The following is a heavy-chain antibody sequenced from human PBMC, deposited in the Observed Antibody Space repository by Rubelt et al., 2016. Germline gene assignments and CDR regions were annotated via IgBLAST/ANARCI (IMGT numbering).Heavy chain of an antibody. CDR2: IYYSGST. V-gene: IGHV4-39*01. D-gene: IGHD5-12*01. J-gene: IGHJ4*02. CDR1: GGSISSSSYY. Sequence: QLQLQESGPGLVKPSETLSLTCTVSGGSISSSSYYWGWIRQPPGKGLEWIVSIYYSGSTYYNPSLKSRVTISVDTSKNQCSLKLSSVTAADTAVYYCVRVGATSGGYWGQGTLVTVSS. CDR3: VRVGATSGGY.